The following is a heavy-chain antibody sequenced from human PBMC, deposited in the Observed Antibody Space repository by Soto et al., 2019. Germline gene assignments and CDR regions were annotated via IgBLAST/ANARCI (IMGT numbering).Heavy chain of an antibody. CDR3: ARERARYGMDV. CDR2: MNPNSGNT. CDR1: GYTFTSYD. J-gene: IGHJ6*02. Sequence: ASVKVSCKASGYTFTSYDINWVRQATGQGLERMGWMNPNSGNTGYAQNFQGRVTMTRNTSISTAYMELSSLRSEDTAVYYCARERARYGMDVWGQGTTVTVSS. V-gene: IGHV1-8*01.